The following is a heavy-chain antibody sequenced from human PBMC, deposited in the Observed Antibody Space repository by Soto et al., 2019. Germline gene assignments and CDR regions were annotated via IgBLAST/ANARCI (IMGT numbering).Heavy chain of an antibody. CDR2: IIPILGET. Sequence: QVQLVQSGAEVKKPGSSVRVSCKASGTIFSSYTISWVRQAPGQGLEWMGRIIPILGETNSAQKFQGRVTLTADKSTNTDYRELNSLRLEDTALYYCARGLGGRMDDWGQGTTVTVSS. CDR1: GTIFSSYT. V-gene: IGHV1-69*08. D-gene: IGHD3-16*01. J-gene: IGHJ6*02. CDR3: ARGLGGRMDD.